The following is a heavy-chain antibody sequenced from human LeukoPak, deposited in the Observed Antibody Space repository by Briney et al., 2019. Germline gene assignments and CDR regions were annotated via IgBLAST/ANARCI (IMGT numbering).Heavy chain of an antibody. D-gene: IGHD3-10*01. CDR1: GFTLSSYA. CDR3: ARRIWFGESYDAFDI. CDR2: ISYDGGNK. V-gene: IGHV3-30*04. J-gene: IGHJ3*02. Sequence: GGSLRLSCAASGFTLSSYAMHWVRQAPGKGLEWVAVISYDGGNKYYADSVKGRFTISRDNAKNSLYLQMNSLRAEDTALYYCARRIWFGESYDAFDIWGQGTMVTVSS.